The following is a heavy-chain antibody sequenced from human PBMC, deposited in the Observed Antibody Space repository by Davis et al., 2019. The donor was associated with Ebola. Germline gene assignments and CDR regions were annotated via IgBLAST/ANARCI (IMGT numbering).Heavy chain of an antibody. CDR1: GYTFTNYG. Sequence: ASVKVSCKASGYTFTNYGITWVRQAPGQGLEWMGWINPHNGNTNYAQNVQGRSIMTSDTATTTAYMEVGSLRSDDTAVYYCARAQFPTTSDHWGQGTLVTVSS. D-gene: IGHD1-1*01. CDR3: ARAQFPTTSDH. V-gene: IGHV1-18*04. CDR2: INPHNGNT. J-gene: IGHJ4*02.